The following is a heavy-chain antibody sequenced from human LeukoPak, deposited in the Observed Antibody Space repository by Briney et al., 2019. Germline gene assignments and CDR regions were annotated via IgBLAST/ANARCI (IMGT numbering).Heavy chain of an antibody. Sequence: ASVKVSCKASGYTFTSYDINWVRQATGQGLEWMGWMNPNSGNTGYAQKFQGRVTMTRDTSISTAYMELSSLRSEDTAVYYCASPGNHYYPNGYYPFEDWGQGTLVTVSS. CDR1: GYTFTSYD. J-gene: IGHJ4*02. CDR2: MNPNSGNT. D-gene: IGHD3-22*01. V-gene: IGHV1-8*01. CDR3: ASPGNHYYPNGYYPFED.